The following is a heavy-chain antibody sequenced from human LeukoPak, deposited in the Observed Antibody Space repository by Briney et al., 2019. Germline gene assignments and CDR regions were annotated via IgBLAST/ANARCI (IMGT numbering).Heavy chain of an antibody. J-gene: IGHJ4*02. CDR1: GFTFSSFA. CDR3: ARDKPPPYYYDSSGIFDY. Sequence: HSGGSLRLSCAASGFTFSSFAMTWVRQAPGKGLEWVSAVSRNGDSTYYADSVKGRFTISRDNSKNTLYLQMNSLRAEDTAVYYCARDKPPPYYYDSSGIFDYWGQGTLDTVSS. D-gene: IGHD3-22*01. V-gene: IGHV3-23*01. CDR2: VSRNGDST.